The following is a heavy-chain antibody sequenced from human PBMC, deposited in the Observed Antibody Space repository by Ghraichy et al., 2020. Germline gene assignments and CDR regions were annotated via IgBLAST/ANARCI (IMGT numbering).Heavy chain of an antibody. CDR2: ISSNGGST. Sequence: GGSLRLSCSASGFTFSSYAMHWVRQAPGKGLEYVSGISSNGGSTYYPDFVKGRLTISRDNSKNTLFLQMSGLRIEDTAVYSCVKGRLGELSFPFDYWGLGTLVTVSS. CDR1: GFTFSSYA. J-gene: IGHJ4*02. CDR3: VKGRLGELSFPFDY. D-gene: IGHD3-16*02. V-gene: IGHV3-64D*06.